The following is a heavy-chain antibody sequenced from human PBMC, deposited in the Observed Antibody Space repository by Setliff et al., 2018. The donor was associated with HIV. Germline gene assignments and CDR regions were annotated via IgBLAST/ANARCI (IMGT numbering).Heavy chain of an antibody. D-gene: IGHD4-4*01. CDR2: IYHNGNT. CDR1: GGSTSSSSYY. V-gene: IGHV4-39*07. CDR3: ATSLITVPPDAFDI. J-gene: IGHJ3*02. Sequence: SETLSLTCTVAGGSTSSSSYYWGWIRQPPGMGLEWIASIYHNGNTYYHPSLKSRVTMSVDTPKNQFSLKLSSVTAADTAVYYCATSLITVPPDAFDIWGQGTMVTVSS.